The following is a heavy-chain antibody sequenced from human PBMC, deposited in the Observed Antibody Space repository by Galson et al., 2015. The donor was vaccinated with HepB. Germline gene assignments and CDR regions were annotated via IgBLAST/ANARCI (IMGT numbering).Heavy chain of an antibody. CDR2: ISQDGSPK. Sequence: SLRLSCAASGFTLSRFRMSWVRQAPGTGLEWVANISQDGSPKNYVDSVECRFTISRDNAKNSLYLQMSSLRAEDKAVYYCASEPTKSNEGYWGQGTLVSVSS. J-gene: IGHJ4*02. D-gene: IGHD1-1*01. V-gene: IGHV3-7*05. CDR1: GFTLSRFR. CDR3: ASEPTKSNEGY.